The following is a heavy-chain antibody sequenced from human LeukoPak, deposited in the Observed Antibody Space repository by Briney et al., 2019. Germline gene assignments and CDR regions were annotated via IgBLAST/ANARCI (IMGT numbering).Heavy chain of an antibody. CDR2: VYTTETT. J-gene: IGHJ2*01. Sequence: SETLSLTCTVSGGSISRDDYYWSWIRQPAGKGLEWLGRVYTTETTNYNPSFRGRLTMSLDTSKNQVSLELTSVTAADTAIYYCARDRSRGGFFDLWGRGTLVTVSS. CDR3: ARDRSRGGFFDL. CDR1: GGSISRDDYY. D-gene: IGHD3-16*01. V-gene: IGHV4-61*02.